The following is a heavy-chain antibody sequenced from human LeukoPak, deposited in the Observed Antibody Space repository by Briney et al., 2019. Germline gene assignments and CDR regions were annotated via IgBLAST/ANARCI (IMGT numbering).Heavy chain of an antibody. D-gene: IGHD1/OR15-1a*01. V-gene: IGHV4-4*07. J-gene: IGHJ6*03. CDR2: IYTSGST. CDR3: ARDRDGNNAYYYYYYMDV. Sequence: SETLSLTCTVSGGSISSYYWSWIRQPAGKGLEWIGRIYTSGSTNYNPSLKSRVTMSVDTSKNQFSLKLSSVTAADTAVYYCARDRDGNNAYYYYYYMDVWGKGTTVTVSS. CDR1: GGSISSYY.